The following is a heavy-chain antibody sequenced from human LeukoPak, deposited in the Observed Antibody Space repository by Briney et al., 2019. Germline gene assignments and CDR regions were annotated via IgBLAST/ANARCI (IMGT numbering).Heavy chain of an antibody. CDR3: ARDWPSEWQQLPDYDAVDI. D-gene: IGHD6-13*01. J-gene: IGHJ3*02. CDR1: GFTFSSYA. Sequence: PGGSLRLSCAASGFTFSSYAMSWVRQPPEKGLEWASTISGSGGSTYYADSVKGRFTISRDNSKNTLYLQMNSLRAEDTAVYYCARDWPSEWQQLPDYDAVDIWGQGTMVTVSS. V-gene: IGHV3-23*01. CDR2: ISGSGGST.